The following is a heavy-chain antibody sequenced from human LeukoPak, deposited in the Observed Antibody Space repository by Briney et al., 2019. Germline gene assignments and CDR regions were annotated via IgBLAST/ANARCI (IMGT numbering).Heavy chain of an antibody. Sequence: GGSLRLSCAASGFTFSSYNMNWVRQPPGKGLEWVSYISSSPTATYYADSVKGRFTISRDNAKNSLYLQMNSLRDEDTAVYYCARRGAYGSGTYYNAFDIWGQGTVVTVSS. V-gene: IGHV3-48*02. CDR2: ISSSPTAT. D-gene: IGHD3-10*01. CDR3: ARRGAYGSGTYYNAFDI. J-gene: IGHJ3*02. CDR1: GFTFSSYN.